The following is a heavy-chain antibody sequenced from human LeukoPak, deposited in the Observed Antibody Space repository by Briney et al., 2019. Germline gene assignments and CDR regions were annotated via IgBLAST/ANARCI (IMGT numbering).Heavy chain of an antibody. J-gene: IGHJ4*02. CDR1: GFTFSNYW. D-gene: IGHD2/OR15-2a*01. Sequence: GGSLRLSCAASGFTFSNYWMSWVRQAPGKGLQWVANIKQDGSEKYYVDSVKGRFTISRDNAKKSLCLQMNSLRPEDTAVYYCAKAAVYSNRWTPFDDWGQGTLVTVSS. CDR3: AKAAVYSNRWTPFDD. CDR2: IKQDGSEK. V-gene: IGHV3-7*01.